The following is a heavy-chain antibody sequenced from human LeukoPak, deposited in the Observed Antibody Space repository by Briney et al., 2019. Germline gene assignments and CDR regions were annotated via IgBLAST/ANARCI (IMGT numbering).Heavy chain of an antibody. V-gene: IGHV3-30-3*01. CDR2: ISYDGSNK. CDR1: GFTFSSYA. Sequence: PGGSLRLSCAASGFTFSSYAMSWVRQAPGKGLEWVAVISYDGSNKYYADSVKGRFTISRDNSKNTLYLQMNSLRAEDTAVYYCARDRVGATDYFDYWGQGTLVTVSS. D-gene: IGHD1-26*01. J-gene: IGHJ4*02. CDR3: ARDRVGATDYFDY.